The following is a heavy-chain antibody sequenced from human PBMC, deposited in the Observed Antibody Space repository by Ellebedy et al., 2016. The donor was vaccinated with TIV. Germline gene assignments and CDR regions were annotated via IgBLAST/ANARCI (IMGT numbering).Heavy chain of an antibody. J-gene: IGHJ3*02. V-gene: IGHV6-1*01. CDR2: KYYSSKWYN. Sequence: MPSETLSLTCGISGDSISSNGVAWNWIRQSPSRGLEWLGRKYYSSKWYNDYAVSVKSRITIDPDTSKNQFSLHLNSVTPEDTAVYYCARGRVSAFDIWGQGTMVTVSS. CDR1: GDSISSNGVA. CDR3: ARGRVSAFDI.